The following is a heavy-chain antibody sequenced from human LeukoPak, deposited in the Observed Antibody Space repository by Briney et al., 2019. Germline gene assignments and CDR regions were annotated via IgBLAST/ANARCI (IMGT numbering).Heavy chain of an antibody. Sequence: GGSLRLSCAASGCTLRSNSMNWVRQAPGKGLEWISYITTSSSTIYYADSVKGRFTISRDNAKNSLYLQMNSLRDEDTDVYYCARGATNMAYFDCWGQGTLVTVSS. CDR3: ARGATNMAYFDC. J-gene: IGHJ4*02. V-gene: IGHV3-48*02. CDR1: GCTLRSNS. CDR2: ITTSSSTI. D-gene: IGHD2/OR15-2a*01.